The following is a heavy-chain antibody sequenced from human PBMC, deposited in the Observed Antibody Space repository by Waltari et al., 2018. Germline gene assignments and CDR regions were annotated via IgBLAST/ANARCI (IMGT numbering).Heavy chain of an antibody. V-gene: IGHV4-39*01. CDR1: GGSISSSSYY. Sequence: QLQLQESGAGLVKPSETLSLTCQVSGGSISSSSYYWGWIRQPPGKGLEWIGSIYYSGSTYYNPSLKSRVTISVDTSKNQFSLKLSSVTAADTAVYYCARLAWRDAFDIWGQGTMVTVSS. CDR3: ARLAWRDAFDI. J-gene: IGHJ3*02. CDR2: IYYSGST.